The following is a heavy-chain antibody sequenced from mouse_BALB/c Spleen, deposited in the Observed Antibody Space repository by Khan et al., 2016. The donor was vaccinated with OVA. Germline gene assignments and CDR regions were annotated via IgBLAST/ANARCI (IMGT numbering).Heavy chain of an antibody. CDR3: ARHNYGPFAY. V-gene: IGHV5-9-3*01. CDR1: GFTFSTYA. D-gene: IGHD1-1*01. Sequence: EVQLVESGGDLVMPGGSLKLFCSASGFTFSTYAMSWVRQTPEKRLEWVATINSAGDNIFYPDSAEGRFTISRDIVKNTLYLQMNSLSSEDTAMYYCARHNYGPFAYWGQGTLVTVSA. J-gene: IGHJ3*01. CDR2: INSAGDNI.